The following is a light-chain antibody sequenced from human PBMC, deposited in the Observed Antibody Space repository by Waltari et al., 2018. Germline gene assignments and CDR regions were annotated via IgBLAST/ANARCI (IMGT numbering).Light chain of an antibody. Sequence: SWYQQHPGKAPKLMIYDVSKRPSGVPDRFSGSKSGNTASLTISGLQAEDEADYYCCSYAGSRVLFGGGTKLTVL. CDR3: CSYAGSRVL. J-gene: IGLJ2*01. V-gene: IGLV2-11*01. CDR2: DVS.